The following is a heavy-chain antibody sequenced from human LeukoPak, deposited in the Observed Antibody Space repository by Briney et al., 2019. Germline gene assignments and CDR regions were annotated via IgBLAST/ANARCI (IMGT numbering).Heavy chain of an antibody. J-gene: IGHJ4*02. CDR2: ISGSGGST. Sequence: GGSLRLSCAASGFTFSSYAMSWVRQAPGKGLEWVSAISGSGGSTYYADSVKGRFTISRDNSKNTLHLQMNSLRAEDTAVYYCAKAPRAPQVATILAFDYWGQGTLVTVSS. CDR3: AKAPRAPQVATILAFDY. V-gene: IGHV3-23*01. D-gene: IGHD5-12*01. CDR1: GFTFSSYA.